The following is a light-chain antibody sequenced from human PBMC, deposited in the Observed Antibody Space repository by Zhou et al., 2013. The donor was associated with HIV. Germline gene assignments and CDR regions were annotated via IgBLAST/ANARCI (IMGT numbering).Light chain of an antibody. CDR2: GAS. Sequence: EIVMTQSPATLSVSPGERATLSCRASQSVSSNLAWYQQKPGQAPRLLIYGASTRATGIPARFSGSGSGTEFTLTISSLQSEDFAVYYCLQYNSNPQTFGQGTKVEIK. V-gene: IGKV3-15*01. CDR3: LQYNSNPQT. J-gene: IGKJ1*01. CDR1: QSVSSN.